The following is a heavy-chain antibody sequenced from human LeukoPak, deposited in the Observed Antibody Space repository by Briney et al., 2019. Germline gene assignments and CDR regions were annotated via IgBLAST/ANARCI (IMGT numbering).Heavy chain of an antibody. V-gene: IGHV3-7*03. CDR1: GFTFSSYW. CDR3: ARVQLGGSWFFDL. J-gene: IGHJ2*01. Sequence: QAGGSLRVSCAASGFTFSSYWMSWVRQAPGTGLEWVANIKQDGSEEYYVDSVRGRLTISRDNAKNSLYLQMNSLRAEDTAVYYCARVQLGGSWFFDLWGRGTLVTVSS. CDR2: IKQDGSEE. D-gene: IGHD5-12*01.